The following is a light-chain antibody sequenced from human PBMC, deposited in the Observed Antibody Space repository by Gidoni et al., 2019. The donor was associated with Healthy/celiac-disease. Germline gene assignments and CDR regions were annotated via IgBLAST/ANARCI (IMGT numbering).Light chain of an antibody. J-gene: IGKJ2*01. Sequence: EIVLTQSPATLSLSPGERDTLSCRASQSVSSYLAWYQQKPGQAPRLLIYDASNRATDIPARFSGSGSGTDFTLTIRSLEPEDFAVYYCQQRSNWPLFGQGTKLEIK. CDR3: QQRSNWPL. CDR2: DAS. CDR1: QSVSSY. V-gene: IGKV3-11*01.